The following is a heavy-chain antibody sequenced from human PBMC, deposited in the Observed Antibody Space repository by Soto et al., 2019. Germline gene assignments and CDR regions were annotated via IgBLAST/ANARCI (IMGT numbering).Heavy chain of an antibody. J-gene: IGHJ4*02. CDR3: ARDSHNDFWSGYYTYYFDY. Sequence: GGSLRLSCAASGFTFSSYGMHWVRQAPGKGLEWVAVIWYDGSNKYYADSVKGRFTISRDNSKDTLYLQMNSLRAEDTAVYYCARDSHNDFWSGYYTYYFDYWGQGTLVTVSS. V-gene: IGHV3-33*01. D-gene: IGHD3-3*01. CDR1: GFTFSSYG. CDR2: IWYDGSNK.